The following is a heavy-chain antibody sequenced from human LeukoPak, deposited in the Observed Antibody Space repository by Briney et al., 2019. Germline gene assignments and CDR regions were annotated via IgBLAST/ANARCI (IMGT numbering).Heavy chain of an antibody. CDR2: IKQDGSEK. D-gene: IGHD2-2*01. V-gene: IGHV3-7*01. CDR1: GFTFSSYW. CDR3: ARSPGWKYQLLSPGAWFDP. J-gene: IGHJ5*02. Sequence: PGGSLRLSCAASGFTFSSYWMSWVRQAPGKGLEWVANIKQDGSEKYYVDSVKGRFTISRDNAKNSLYLQMNSLRAEDTAVYYCARSPGWKYQLLSPGAWFDPWGQGTLVTVSS.